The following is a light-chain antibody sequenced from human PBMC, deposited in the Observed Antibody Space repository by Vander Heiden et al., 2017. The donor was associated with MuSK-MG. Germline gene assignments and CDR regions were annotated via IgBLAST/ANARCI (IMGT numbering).Light chain of an antibody. Sequence: VLTQSPGTLSLSPGERATLSCRASQSVSSSYLAWYQQKPGQAPRLLIYGASSRNTGIPDRFSGNGSGIDFTLTISIREPEDFAVYYCQHYGTSPGITFGQGTRLEI. CDR3: QHYGTSPGIT. CDR1: QSVSSSY. J-gene: IGKJ5*01. CDR2: GAS. V-gene: IGKV3-20*01.